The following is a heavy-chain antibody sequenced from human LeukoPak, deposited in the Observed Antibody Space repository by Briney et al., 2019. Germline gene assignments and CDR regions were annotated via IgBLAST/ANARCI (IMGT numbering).Heavy chain of an antibody. D-gene: IGHD2-15*01. Sequence: GGSLRLSCAASGFTFSSYSMNWVRQVPGKGLEWVSSISSSSSYIYYADSVKGRFTISRDNAKNSLYLQMNSLRAEDTAVYYCARGHCSGGSCHGAFDIWGQGTMVTVSS. CDR1: GFTFSSYS. CDR2: ISSSSSYI. J-gene: IGHJ3*02. V-gene: IGHV3-21*01. CDR3: ARGHCSGGSCHGAFDI.